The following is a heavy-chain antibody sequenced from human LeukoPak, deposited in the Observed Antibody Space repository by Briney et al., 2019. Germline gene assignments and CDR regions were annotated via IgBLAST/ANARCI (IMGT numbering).Heavy chain of an antibody. D-gene: IGHD1-26*01. CDR2: INHSGST. J-gene: IGHJ4*02. Sequence: SETLSLTCAVYGGSFSGYYWSWIRQPPGKGLEWIGEINHSGSTNYNPSLKSRVTISVDTSKNQFSLKLSSVTAADTAVYYGARGGVGAILRAFDYWGQGTLVTVSS. V-gene: IGHV4-34*01. CDR1: GGSFSGYY. CDR3: ARGGVGAILRAFDY.